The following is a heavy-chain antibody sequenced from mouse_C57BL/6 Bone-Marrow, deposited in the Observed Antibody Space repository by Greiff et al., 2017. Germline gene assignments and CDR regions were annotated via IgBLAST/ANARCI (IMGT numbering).Heavy chain of an antibody. CDR2: IWSGGST. CDR1: GFSLTSYG. CDR3: ARKGDYGSSIQAWFAY. Sequence: QVQLQQSGPGLVQPSQSLSITCTVSGFSLTSYGVHWVRQSPGKGLEWLGVIWSGGSTDYNAAFISRLSISKDNSKSQVFFKMNSLQADDTAIYYCARKGDYGSSIQAWFAYWGQGTLVTVSA. V-gene: IGHV2-2*01. D-gene: IGHD1-1*01. J-gene: IGHJ3*01.